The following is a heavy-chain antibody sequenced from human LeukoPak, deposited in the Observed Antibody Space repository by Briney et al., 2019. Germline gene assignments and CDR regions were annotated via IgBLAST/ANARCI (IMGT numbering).Heavy chain of an antibody. CDR2: IDLSDSYT. V-gene: IGHV5-10-1*01. D-gene: IGHD5-12*01. J-gene: IGHJ4*02. CDR1: GYSFTSQW. CDR3: ARLIYSGDDRNYFDY. Sequence: GESLKISCKGSGYSFTSQWISWVRQMPGKGLEWMGRIDLSDSYTNFSPSFQGHVTISADKSISTAYLQWSSLKASDTAMYYCARLIYSGDDRNYFDYWGQGTLVTVSS.